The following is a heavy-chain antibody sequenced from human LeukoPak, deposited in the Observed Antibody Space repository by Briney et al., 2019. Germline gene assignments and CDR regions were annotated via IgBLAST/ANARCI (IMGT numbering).Heavy chain of an antibody. CDR1: GFTFSGYG. Sequence: QPRGSLRLSCAAAGFTFSGYGMNWVRQAPGKGLEWVSYISKAGTTIYYADSVRGRFTISRDNAKNSLYLQMNSLGAEDTAVYYCARGGTYSHSVDYWGQGTLVTVSS. V-gene: IGHV3-48*03. D-gene: IGHD1-26*01. J-gene: IGHJ4*02. CDR3: ARGGTYSHSVDY. CDR2: ISKAGTTI.